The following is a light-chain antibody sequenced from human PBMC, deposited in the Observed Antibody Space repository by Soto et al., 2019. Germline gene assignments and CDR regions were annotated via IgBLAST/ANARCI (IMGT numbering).Light chain of an antibody. CDR1: SSDVGGYNY. CDR3: SSYTSSSTPYV. Sequence: QSVLTQPASVSGSPGQSITISCTGTSSDVGGYNYVSWYQQHPGKAPKLMIYDVSDRPSGVSIRFSGSKAGNTASLTIFGLQAEDEADYFCSSYTSSSTPYVFGTGTKVTV. J-gene: IGLJ1*01. V-gene: IGLV2-14*01. CDR2: DVS.